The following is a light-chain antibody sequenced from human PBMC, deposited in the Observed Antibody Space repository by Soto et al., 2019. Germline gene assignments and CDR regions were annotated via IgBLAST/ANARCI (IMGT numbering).Light chain of an antibody. CDR2: ANS. V-gene: IGLV1-40*01. J-gene: IGLJ1*01. Sequence: QSVLTQPPSVSRAPGQRVTISCTGSSSNIGAGYDVHWYQQLPGTAPKLLIYANSNRPSGVPDRFSGSKSGTSASLAITGLQADDEADYYCQSYDSSLSGSIVFGTGTKLTVL. CDR1: SSNIGAGYD. CDR3: QSYDSSLSGSIV.